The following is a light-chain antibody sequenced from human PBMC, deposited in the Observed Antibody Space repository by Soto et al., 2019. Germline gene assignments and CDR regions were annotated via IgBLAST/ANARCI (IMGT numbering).Light chain of an antibody. CDR3: QQRGNLWT. Sequence: EIVLTQSPGSLSLSPGERATISCRASQSVSSSFLAWYQQRPGQAPRLLIYGSSIRATGIPDRFSGSGSGTDFTLTISRLEPEDFAVYYCQQRGNLWTFGQGTKVDIK. CDR1: QSVSSSF. V-gene: IGKV3-20*01. J-gene: IGKJ1*01. CDR2: GSS.